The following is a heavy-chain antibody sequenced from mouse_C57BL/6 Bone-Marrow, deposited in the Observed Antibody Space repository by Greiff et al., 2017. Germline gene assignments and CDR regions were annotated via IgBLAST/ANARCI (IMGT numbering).Heavy chain of an antibody. CDR1: GYSFTDYN. J-gene: IGHJ4*01. CDR3: ARYNYGYPYYYARDY. Sequence: LEESGPELVKPGASVKISCKASGYSFTDYNMNWVKQSNGKSLEWIGVINPNYGTTSYNQKFKGKATLTVDQSSSTAYMQLNSLTSEDSAVYYCARYNYGYPYYYARDYWGQGTSVTVSS. D-gene: IGHD2-2*01. CDR2: INPNYGTT. V-gene: IGHV1-39*01.